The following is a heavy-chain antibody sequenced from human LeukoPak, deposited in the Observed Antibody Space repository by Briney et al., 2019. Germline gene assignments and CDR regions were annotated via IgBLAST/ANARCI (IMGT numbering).Heavy chain of an antibody. CDR2: ISDDGSNK. J-gene: IGHJ5*02. Sequence: GGSLRLSCAASGFTFSSYAVHWVRQAPGKGLEWVAVISDDGSNKYYADSVKGRFTVSRDNPKNTLYLHMNSLRAEDTAVYYCARERIAATGTGWFDPWGQGTLVTVSS. D-gene: IGHD6-13*01. CDR3: ARERIAATGTGWFDP. CDR1: GFTFSSYA. V-gene: IGHV3-30-3*01.